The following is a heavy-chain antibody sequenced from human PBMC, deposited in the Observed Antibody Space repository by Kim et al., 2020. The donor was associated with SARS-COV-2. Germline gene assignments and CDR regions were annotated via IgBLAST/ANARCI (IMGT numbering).Heavy chain of an antibody. CDR3: ARGNTGSYRYINWFDP. Sequence: SETLSLTCAVYGGSFSGYYWSWIRQPPGKGLEWIGEINHSGSTNYNPSLKSRVTISVDTSKNQFSLKLSSVTAADTAVYYCARGNTGSYRYINWFDPWGQGTLVTVSS. J-gene: IGHJ5*02. CDR2: INHSGST. CDR1: GGSFSGYY. D-gene: IGHD3-16*02. V-gene: IGHV4-34*01.